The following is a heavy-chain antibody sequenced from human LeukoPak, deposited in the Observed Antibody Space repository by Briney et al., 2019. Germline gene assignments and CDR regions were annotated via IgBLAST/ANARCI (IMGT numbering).Heavy chain of an antibody. CDR2: IYYSGST. D-gene: IGHD6-6*01. Sequence: SETLSLACTVSGYSISSGYYWGWIRQPPGKGLEWIGYIYYSGSTYYNPSLKSRVTISVDTSKNQFSLKLSSVTAADTAVYYCAREVAAPMFDYWGQGTLVTVSS. CDR3: AREVAAPMFDY. V-gene: IGHV4-38-2*02. CDR1: GYSISSGYY. J-gene: IGHJ4*02.